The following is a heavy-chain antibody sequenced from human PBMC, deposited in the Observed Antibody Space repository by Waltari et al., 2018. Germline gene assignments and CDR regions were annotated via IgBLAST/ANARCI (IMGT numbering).Heavy chain of an antibody. J-gene: IGHJ3*02. Sequence: EVRLLESGGGLVQPGGSLSLSCAASGFPFSTHAMRWFRQAPGKGLEWVSVIYSGGSTYYADSVKGRFTISRDNSKNTLYLQMNSLRAEDTAVYYCARGGGYGDYVRYAFDIWGQGTMVTVSS. CDR1: GFPFSTHA. CDR2: IYSGGST. V-gene: IGHV3-23*03. D-gene: IGHD4-17*01. CDR3: ARGGGYGDYVRYAFDI.